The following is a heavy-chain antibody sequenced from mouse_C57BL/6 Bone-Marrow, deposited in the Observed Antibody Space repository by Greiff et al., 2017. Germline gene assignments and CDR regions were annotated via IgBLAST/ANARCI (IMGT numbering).Heavy chain of an antibody. CDR2: IYPRSGNT. Sequence: QVQLQQSGAELARPGASVKLSCKASGYTFSSYGISWVKQRTGQGLEWIGEIYPRSGNTYYNEKFKGKATLTADKSSSTAYMELRSLTSEDSAVYFCASVGQSGYAMDYWGQGTSVTVSS. J-gene: IGHJ4*01. D-gene: IGHD3-3*01. CDR1: GYTFSSYG. V-gene: IGHV1-81*01. CDR3: ASVGQSGYAMDY.